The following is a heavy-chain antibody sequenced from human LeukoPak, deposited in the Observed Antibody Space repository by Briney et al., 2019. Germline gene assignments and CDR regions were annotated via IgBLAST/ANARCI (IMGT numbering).Heavy chain of an antibody. CDR3: ARKLKYGDYFDY. CDR1: GFTFSSYE. Sequence: SGGSLRLSCAASGFTFSSYEMNWVRQAPGKGLECVSYTSSSGSTIYYADSVKGRFTISRDNAKNSLYLQMNSVRAEDTAVYYCARKLKYGDYFDYWGQGTLVTVSS. D-gene: IGHD4-17*01. J-gene: IGHJ4*02. CDR2: TSSSGSTI. V-gene: IGHV3-48*03.